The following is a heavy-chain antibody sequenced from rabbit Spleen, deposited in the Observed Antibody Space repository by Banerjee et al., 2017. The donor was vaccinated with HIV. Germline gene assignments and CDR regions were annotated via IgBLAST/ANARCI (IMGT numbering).Heavy chain of an antibody. CDR1: GVSFSDRDV. CDR2: INTATGKG. V-gene: IGHV1S40*01. D-gene: IGHD6-1*01. Sequence: QSLEESGGDLVKPGASLTLTCTASGVSFSDRDVMCWVRQAPGKGLEWIGCINTATGKGVYATWAKGRFTISRTSSSTVTLQMTSLTAADTATYFCARDLAYVIGWNLNLWGQGTLVTVS. CDR3: ARDLAYVIGWNLNL. J-gene: IGHJ4*01.